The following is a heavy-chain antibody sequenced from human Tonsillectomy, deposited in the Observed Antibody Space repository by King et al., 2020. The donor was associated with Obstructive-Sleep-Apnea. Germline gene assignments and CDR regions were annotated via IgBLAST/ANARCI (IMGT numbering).Heavy chain of an antibody. Sequence: LQLQESGPGLVKPSETLSLTCTVSGGPISSSSDYWGWIRQTPGKGLEWIGSVYYTWSTHYNPSLKSRITISMDTSKNQFSLTLTTVTASDTAVYYCAGRSSGYYWKRDYFDYWGQGTLATVTS. CDR3: AGRSSGYYWKRDYFDY. CDR1: GGPISSSSDY. CDR2: VYYTWST. J-gene: IGHJ4*02. D-gene: IGHD3-22*01. V-gene: IGHV4-39*01.